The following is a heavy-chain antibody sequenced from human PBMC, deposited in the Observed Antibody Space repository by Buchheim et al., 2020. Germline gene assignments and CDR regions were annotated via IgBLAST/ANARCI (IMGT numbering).Heavy chain of an antibody. CDR2: ISSSSSYI. CDR1: GFTFSSYS. CDR3: ARAPYYYDSSGQALPTL. D-gene: IGHD3-22*01. J-gene: IGHJ4*02. Sequence: EVQLVESGGGLVKPGGSLRLSCAASGFTFSSYSMNWVRQAPGKGLEWVSSISSSSSYIYYADSVKGRFTISRDNAKNSLYLQMDSLRAEDTAVYYCARAPYYYDSSGQALPTLWGQGTL. V-gene: IGHV3-21*01.